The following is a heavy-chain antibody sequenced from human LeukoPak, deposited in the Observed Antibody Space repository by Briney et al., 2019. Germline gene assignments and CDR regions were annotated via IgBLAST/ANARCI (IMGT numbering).Heavy chain of an antibody. CDR2: ISCYNGDT. CDR1: GYTFTHHG. Sequence: GASVKVSCKASGYTFTHHGISWVRQAPGQGLEWMGWISCYNGDTMYAQNVQGRVTMTTETSTRTAYIELRSLRSDDTAMYYCARDPSNSSGYHAHFDYWGQGTVVTVSS. D-gene: IGHD3-22*01. CDR3: ARDPSNSSGYHAHFDY. V-gene: IGHV1-18*01. J-gene: IGHJ4*02.